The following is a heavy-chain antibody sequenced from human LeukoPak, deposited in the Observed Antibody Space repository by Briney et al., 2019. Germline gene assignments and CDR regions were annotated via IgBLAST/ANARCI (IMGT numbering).Heavy chain of an antibody. J-gene: IGHJ5*02. CDR1: GSTFTSYG. CDR2: ISAYNGNT. CDR3: ARCPRYYYDSSGSYGDWFDP. Sequence: ASVKLSCKASGSTFTSYGISWVRQAPGQGLEWMGWISAYNGNTNYAQKLQGRVTMTTDTSTSTAYMEPRSLRSDDTAVYYCARCPRYYYDSSGSYGDWFDPWGQGTLVTVSS. D-gene: IGHD3-22*01. V-gene: IGHV1-18*01.